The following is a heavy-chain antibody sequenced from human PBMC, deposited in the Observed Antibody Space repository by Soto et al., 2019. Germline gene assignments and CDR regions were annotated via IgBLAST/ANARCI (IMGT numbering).Heavy chain of an antibody. J-gene: IGHJ4*02. CDR3: ARHVGEPIVGTWRFDS. CDR1: GGSISGYY. Sequence: QVQLQESGPGLVKPSETLSLTCTVSGGSISGYYWSWIRQPPGKGLEWIAYIHYSGNTNYNPSVRSRVTISVDTSKNQFSLKLTSVTAADTAVYYCARHVGEPIVGTWRFDSWGQGSLVTVSS. V-gene: IGHV4-59*08. CDR2: IHYSGNT. D-gene: IGHD3-22*01.